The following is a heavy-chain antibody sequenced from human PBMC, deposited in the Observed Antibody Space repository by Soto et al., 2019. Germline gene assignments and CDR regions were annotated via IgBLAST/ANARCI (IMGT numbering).Heavy chain of an antibody. Sequence: EVQLVESGGGLVQPGGSLRLSCAASGFIFSNYGMHWVRQAPGTGLEWISYVSGSATSRYYADSVQGRFTISRDNAKNSLYLQMNSLGDDDTAVYYCAGALLLGGSSGWGFNSWGQGTLVTVSS. V-gene: IGHV3-48*02. CDR1: GFIFSNYG. D-gene: IGHD3-22*01. CDR3: AGALLLGGSSGWGFNS. J-gene: IGHJ5*01. CDR2: VSGSATSR.